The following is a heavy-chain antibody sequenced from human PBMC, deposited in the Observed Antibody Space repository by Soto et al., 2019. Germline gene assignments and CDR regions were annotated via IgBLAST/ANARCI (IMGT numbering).Heavy chain of an antibody. CDR3: VKGPHYDFWSYYYNYLDY. D-gene: IGHD3-3*01. CDR2: ISGSGVST. Sequence: EVQLLESGGGLVQPGGSLRLSCAASGFTFSSYGMSWVRQAPGKGLERVSGISGSGVSTYYADSVKGRFTISRDNSKNTLYLQMTSLRDEDTAVYYCVKGPHYDFWSYYYNYLDYWGQGTLVTVSS. J-gene: IGHJ4*02. V-gene: IGHV3-23*01. CDR1: GFTFSSYG.